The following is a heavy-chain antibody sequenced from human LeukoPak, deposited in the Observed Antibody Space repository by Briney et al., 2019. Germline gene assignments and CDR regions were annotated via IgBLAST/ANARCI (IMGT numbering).Heavy chain of an antibody. D-gene: IGHD2-15*01. Sequence: SETLSLTCAVYGGAFSGYYWSWIRQPPGKGLEWIGEINHSGSTNYDPSLKSRVTMSVDMSKGQFSLNLSSVTAADTAVYYCAREACSGGSCYPDYWGQGTLVTVSS. CDR2: INHSGST. CDR3: AREACSGGSCYPDY. J-gene: IGHJ4*02. V-gene: IGHV4-34*01. CDR1: GGAFSGYY.